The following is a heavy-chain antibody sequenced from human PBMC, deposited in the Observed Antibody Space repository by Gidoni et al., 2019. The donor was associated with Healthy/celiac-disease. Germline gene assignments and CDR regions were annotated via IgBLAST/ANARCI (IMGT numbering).Heavy chain of an antibody. CDR3: ATWTTYGSGSLNPFDY. CDR1: GFTFSSYA. D-gene: IGHD3-10*01. J-gene: IGHJ4*02. CDR2: ISGSGGST. Sequence: EVQLLESGGGLVQPGGSLGLSCSASGFTFSSYAMSWVRQAPGKGLEWVAAISGSGGSTYYADSVKGRFTISRDNSKNTLYLQMNSLRAEDTAVYYCATWTTYGSGSLNPFDYWGQGTLVTVSS. V-gene: IGHV3-23*01.